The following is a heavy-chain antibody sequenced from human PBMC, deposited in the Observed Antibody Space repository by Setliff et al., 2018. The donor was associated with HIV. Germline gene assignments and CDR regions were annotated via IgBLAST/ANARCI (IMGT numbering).Heavy chain of an antibody. Sequence: PGGSLRLSCEVSGFTVSSNYMNWVRQAPGKGLVWVSRIKSDGSSTSYADSVKGRFTISRDNAKNTLYLQMNSLRAEDTAVYYCARDDYFQHWGQGTQVTVSS. J-gene: IGHJ1*01. CDR1: GFTVSSNY. CDR3: ARDDYFQH. V-gene: IGHV3-74*01. CDR2: IKSDGSST.